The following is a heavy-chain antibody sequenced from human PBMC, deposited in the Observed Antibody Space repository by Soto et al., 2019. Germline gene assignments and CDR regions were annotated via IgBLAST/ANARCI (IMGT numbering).Heavy chain of an antibody. V-gene: IGHV3-21*06. J-gene: IGHJ6*02. CDR1: GFTFSNYR. D-gene: IGHD6-6*01. CDR3: ARVHLVRTSSYYCGMDV. CDR2: ISGSGKDT. Sequence: PVGSLRLSCATSGFTFSNYRMNWVREAPGKGLEWVASISGSGKDTFYRDSVKGRFTISRDNAGSSLVLQMNSLTVDDTAVYHCARVHLVRTSSYYCGMDVWGPGTTVTVS.